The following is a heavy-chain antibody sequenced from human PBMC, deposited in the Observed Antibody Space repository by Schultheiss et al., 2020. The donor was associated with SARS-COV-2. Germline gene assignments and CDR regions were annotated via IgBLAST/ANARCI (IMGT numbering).Heavy chain of an antibody. V-gene: IGHV4-59*13. J-gene: IGHJ4*02. CDR3: AGSGYRYGARW. CDR2: IHSTGNT. Sequence: SETLSLTCSVSGGSINNYYWSWIRQPPGKGLEWIGWIHSTGNTKYNPSLKSRLTMSVDTNKNHFSLRLGSVTAADTAVYYCAGSGYRYGARWWGQGTLVTVSS. CDR1: GGSINNYY. D-gene: IGHD5-18*01.